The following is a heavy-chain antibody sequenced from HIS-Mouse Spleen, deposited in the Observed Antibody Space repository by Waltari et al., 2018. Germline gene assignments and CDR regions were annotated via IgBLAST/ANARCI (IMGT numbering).Heavy chain of an antibody. Sequence: QVQLVESGGGVVQPGRSLRLSCAASGFTFSSYGMHWVRQAPGKGLEWVAVIWYDGSNKYYAESVRGRFTISRDNSKNTLYLQMNSLRAEDTAVYYCAKASGSYGYYYYGMDVWGQGTTVTVSS. CDR3: AKASGSYGYYYYGMDV. J-gene: IGHJ6*02. V-gene: IGHV3-33*06. D-gene: IGHD1-26*01. CDR2: IWYDGSNK. CDR1: GFTFSSYG.